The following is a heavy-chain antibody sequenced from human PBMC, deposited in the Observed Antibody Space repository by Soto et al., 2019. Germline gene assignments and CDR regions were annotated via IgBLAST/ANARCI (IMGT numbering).Heavy chain of an antibody. CDR2: ISCDGSNK. CDR1: GFTFSTYT. J-gene: IGHJ4*02. D-gene: IGHD3-10*01. V-gene: IGHV3-30-3*01. CDR3: ATDRNGVLMAY. Sequence: RLSCAASGFTFSTYTLHWVRQAPGKGLEWVALISCDGSNKYYADSMKGRFTISRDNSKNTLYLQMNSLRTEDTALYYCATDRNGVLMAYWGQGTLVTVSS.